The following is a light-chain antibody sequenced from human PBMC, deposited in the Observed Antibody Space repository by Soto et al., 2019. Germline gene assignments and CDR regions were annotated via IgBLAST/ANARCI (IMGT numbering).Light chain of an antibody. CDR3: QQYKSYSLT. Sequence: DIQMTQSPSTLSAAVGDRVSITCRASQSITTWLAWYQQKPGQAPKLLIYEASSLNSGVPSRFSGSGSGTEFTLAISSLQADDFATYYCQQYKSYSLTFGGGTKVDIK. CDR1: QSITTW. CDR2: EAS. J-gene: IGKJ4*01. V-gene: IGKV1-5*01.